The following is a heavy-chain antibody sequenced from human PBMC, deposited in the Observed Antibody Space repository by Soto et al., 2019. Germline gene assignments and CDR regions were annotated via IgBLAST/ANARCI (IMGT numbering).Heavy chain of an antibody. CDR1: GGSISSGGYS. CDR2: IYHSGST. Sequence: PSETLSLTCAVSGGSISSGGYSWSWIRQPPGKGLEWIGYIYHSGSTYYNPSLKLSSVTAADTAVYYCARGSPLYDFWSGYYQAGGVSLAGGYYYYGMDVWGQGTTVTVSS. J-gene: IGHJ6*02. D-gene: IGHD3-3*01. CDR3: GVSLAGGYYYYGMDV. V-gene: IGHV4-30-2*01.